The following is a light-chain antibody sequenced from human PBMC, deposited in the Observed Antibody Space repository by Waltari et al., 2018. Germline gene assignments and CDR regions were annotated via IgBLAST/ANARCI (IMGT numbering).Light chain of an antibody. J-gene: IGKJ2*01. Sequence: DNQMTQSPSSLSASAGDTVTITCRASQDINTYLNWYQQKTGKTPKRLISGVSNLEFGVPSRFSGSRSGTDFNLTINSLQPEDFATYYCVQYNSHPYNFGQGTKVEIK. CDR1: QDINTY. CDR2: GVS. V-gene: IGKV1-17*01. CDR3: VQYNSHPYN.